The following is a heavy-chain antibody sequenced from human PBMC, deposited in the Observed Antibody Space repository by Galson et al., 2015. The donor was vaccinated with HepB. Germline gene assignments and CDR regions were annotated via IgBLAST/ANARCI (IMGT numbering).Heavy chain of an antibody. J-gene: IGHJ5*02. V-gene: IGHV3-33*01. CDR1: GFTFSSYG. Sequence: SLRLSCAASGFTFSSYGMHWVRQAPGKGLEWVAVIWYDGSNKYYADSVKGRFTISRDNSKNTLDLQMNSLRAEDTAVYYCARVVVLSGTHLGEENLDAWGQGVLVTVSS. CDR2: IWYDGSNK. CDR3: ARVVVLSGTHLGEENLDA. D-gene: IGHD3-3*01.